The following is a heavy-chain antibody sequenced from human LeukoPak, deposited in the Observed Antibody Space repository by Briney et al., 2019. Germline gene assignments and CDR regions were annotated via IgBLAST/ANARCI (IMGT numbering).Heavy chain of an antibody. CDR2: IYPGDSDT. D-gene: IGHD3-22*01. Sequence: GESLKISCKGSGYSFTSYWIGWVRQMPGKGLEWMGIIYPGDSDTRHSPSFQGQVTISADKSISTAYLQWSSLKASDTAMYYCARQAAPITYYYDSSGYQDYWGQGTLVTVSS. J-gene: IGHJ4*02. CDR1: GYSFTSYW. V-gene: IGHV5-51*01. CDR3: ARQAAPITYYYDSSGYQDY.